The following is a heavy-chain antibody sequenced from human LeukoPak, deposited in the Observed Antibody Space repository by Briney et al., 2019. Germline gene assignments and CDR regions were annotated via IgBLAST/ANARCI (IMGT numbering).Heavy chain of an antibody. V-gene: IGHV1-18*01. CDR3: ARRVVVAANDY. J-gene: IGHJ4*02. CDR2: ISAYDGNT. CDR1: GYTFASYG. D-gene: IGHD2-15*01. Sequence: ASVKVSCKASGYTFASYGISWVRQAPGQGVEWMGWISAYDGNTNYAQKLQGRVTMTTDTSTSTAYMELRSLRSDDTAVYYCARRVVVAANDYWGQGTLVTVSS.